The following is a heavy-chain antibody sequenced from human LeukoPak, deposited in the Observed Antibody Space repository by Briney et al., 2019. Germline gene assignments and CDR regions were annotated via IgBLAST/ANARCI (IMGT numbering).Heavy chain of an antibody. CDR1: GDSISGYY. Sequence: PSETLSLTCTVSGDSISGYYWNWIRQPAGKGLGWIGRIYITGSTNYNPSLKSRVTMSVDTSKNQFSLNLSSVTAADTAVYYCARGRGYYQDYWGQGTLVTVSS. J-gene: IGHJ4*02. V-gene: IGHV4-4*07. CDR3: ARGRGYYQDY. D-gene: IGHD3-22*01. CDR2: IYITGST.